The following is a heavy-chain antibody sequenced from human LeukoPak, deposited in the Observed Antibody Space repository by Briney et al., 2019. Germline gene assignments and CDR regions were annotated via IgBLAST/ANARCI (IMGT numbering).Heavy chain of an antibody. CDR1: GFTFSSYS. D-gene: IGHD3-9*01. V-gene: IGHV3-21*01. CDR2: ISSSSSYI. J-gene: IGHJ3*02. CDR3: ARDMGAWEYDILTGYDAFDI. Sequence: PGGSLRLSCAASGFTFSSYSMNWVRQAPGKGLEWVSSISSSSSYIYYADSVKGRFTISRDNAKNSLYLQMNSLRAEDTAVYYCARDMGAWEYDILTGYDAFDIWGQGTMVTVSS.